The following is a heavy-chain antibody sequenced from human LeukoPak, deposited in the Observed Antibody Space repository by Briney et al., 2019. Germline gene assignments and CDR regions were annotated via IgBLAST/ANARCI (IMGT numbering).Heavy chain of an antibody. V-gene: IGHV3-66*01. Sequence: GGSLRLSCAASGFTFSSYAMSWVRQAPGKGLEWVSVIYSGGSTYYADSVKGRFTISRDNSKNTLYLQMNGLRAEDTAVYYCARDQGDSSGYRNYWGQGTLVTVSS. CDR3: ARDQGDSSGYRNY. CDR2: IYSGGST. J-gene: IGHJ4*02. CDR1: GFTFSSYA. D-gene: IGHD3-22*01.